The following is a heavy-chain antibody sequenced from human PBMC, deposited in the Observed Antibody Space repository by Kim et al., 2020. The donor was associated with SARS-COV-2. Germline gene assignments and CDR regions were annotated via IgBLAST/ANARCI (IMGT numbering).Heavy chain of an antibody. CDR3: ASHLKRRWYNYYGMDV. V-gene: IGHV1-46*01. J-gene: IGHJ6*02. D-gene: IGHD2-15*01. Sequence: KFQGRVTMTRDTSTSTVYMELSSLRSEDTAVYYCASHLKRRWYNYYGMDVWGQGTTVTVSS.